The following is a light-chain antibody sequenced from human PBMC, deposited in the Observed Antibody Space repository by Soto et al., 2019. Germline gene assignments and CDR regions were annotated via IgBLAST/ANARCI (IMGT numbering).Light chain of an antibody. V-gene: IGLV1-47*01. CDR1: SSNIGINY. CDR3: AAWDDSLSSPV. Sequence: QSVLTQPPSASGTPGQRVTISCSGSSSNIGINYVYWYQQLPGTAPKLLIYRNNQRPSGVPDRFSGSKSGTSASLAISVLRSEDEADYYCAAWDDSLSSPVFGGGTQLTV. CDR2: RNN. J-gene: IGLJ3*02.